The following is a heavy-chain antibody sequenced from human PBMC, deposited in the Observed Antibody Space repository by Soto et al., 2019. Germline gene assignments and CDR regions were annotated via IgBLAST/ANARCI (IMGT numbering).Heavy chain of an antibody. V-gene: IGHV3-23*01. J-gene: IGHJ5*02. CDR2: ISGSGGST. D-gene: IGHD4-17*01. Sequence: EVQLLESGGGLVQPGGSLRLSCAASGFTFSSYAMSWVRQAPGKGLDWVSAISGSGGSTYYADSVKGRFTISRDNSKNTLYLQMNSLRAEDTAVYYCAKVGPPSTVTTSIVWFDPWGQGTLVTVSS. CDR1: GFTFSSYA. CDR3: AKVGPPSTVTTSIVWFDP.